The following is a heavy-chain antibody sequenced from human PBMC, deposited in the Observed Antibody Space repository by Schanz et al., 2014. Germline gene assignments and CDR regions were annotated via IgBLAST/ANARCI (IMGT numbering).Heavy chain of an antibody. V-gene: IGHV1-8*01. J-gene: IGHJ3*02. CDR1: GYPFTSDD. Sequence: VQSVHSGTEVQKLGASVKVSCRASGYPFTSDDITWVRQAPGQGLEWMGWMNPNSGDTGYPRKFQDRVTMTRSTSISTAYMELNSLTSEDTAVYYCARGGGPEDVFDIWGQGTTVIVSS. CDR2: MNPNSGDT. CDR3: ARGGGPEDVFDI.